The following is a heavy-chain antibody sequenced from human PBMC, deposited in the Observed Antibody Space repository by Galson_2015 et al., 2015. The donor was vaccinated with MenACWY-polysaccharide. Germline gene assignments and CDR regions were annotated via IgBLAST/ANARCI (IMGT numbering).Heavy chain of an antibody. CDR3: ATAPSLHVGQH. CDR2: IKQDGSEK. V-gene: IGHV3-7*01. D-gene: IGHD5-24*01. CDR1: GFTFSTYW. J-gene: IGHJ1*01. Sequence: SLRLSCAASGFTFSTYWMTWVRQAPGKGLEWVANIKQDGSEKYYVDSMKGRFTISRDNAENSLYLQMNCLRAEDTAVYYCATAPSLHVGQHWGQGTLVIVSS.